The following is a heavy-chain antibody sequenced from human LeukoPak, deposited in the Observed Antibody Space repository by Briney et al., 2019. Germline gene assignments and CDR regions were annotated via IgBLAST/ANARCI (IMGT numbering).Heavy chain of an antibody. Sequence: GASVKVSCKASGYTFANHYMHWVRQAPGQGLEWMGIINPSGGDTNYAQKFQGRVTMTRDMSTSTVYMELSSLRSEDTAVYYCARGGHILMVTPNFDYWGQGTLVTVSS. CDR2: INPSGGDT. CDR3: ARGGHILMVTPNFDY. V-gene: IGHV1-46*01. D-gene: IGHD2-21*02. CDR1: GYTFANHY. J-gene: IGHJ4*02.